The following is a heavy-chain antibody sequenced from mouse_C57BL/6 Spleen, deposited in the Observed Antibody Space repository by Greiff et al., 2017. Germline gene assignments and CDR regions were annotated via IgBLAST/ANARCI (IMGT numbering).Heavy chain of an antibody. CDR3: AEGLYHGGFAY. Sequence: EVKLVESGGGLVKPGGSLKLSCAASGFTFSDYGMHWVRQAPEKGLEWVAYISSGSSPIYYADTMKGRFTISRDNAKNTLFLQMTSLRSEDTAMYYCAEGLYHGGFAYWGQGTLVTVSA. V-gene: IGHV5-17*01. CDR2: ISSGSSPI. J-gene: IGHJ3*01. CDR1: GFTFSDYG. D-gene: IGHD3-1*01.